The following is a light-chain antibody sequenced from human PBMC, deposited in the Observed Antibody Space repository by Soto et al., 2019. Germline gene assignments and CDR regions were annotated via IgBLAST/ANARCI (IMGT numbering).Light chain of an antibody. Sequence: QSALTQPASVSVAPGQSVTISCTGTTTDVGSYNLVAWYQQHPGEAPKLIISANSERPSGVSYRFSGSKSGNTASLTISGLQADYEADYYWCSYADSGTWVVGGGTKVTV. J-gene: IGLJ2*01. CDR1: TTDVGSYNL. CDR2: ANS. CDR3: CSYADSGTWV. V-gene: IGLV2-23*01.